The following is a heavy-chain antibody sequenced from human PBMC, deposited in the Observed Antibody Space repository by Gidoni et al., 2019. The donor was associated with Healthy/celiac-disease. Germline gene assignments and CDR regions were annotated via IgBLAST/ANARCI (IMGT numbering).Heavy chain of an antibody. CDR3: ALMLPVDFDI. J-gene: IGHJ3*02. CDR1: GFTFSSYW. D-gene: IGHD3-16*01. CDR2: NNSDGSST. Sequence: EVQLVESGGGLFQPGGSLRLSCAASGFTFSSYWMHWVRQAPGKGLVWVARNNSDGSSTSYADCVKGRFTISRDNAKNTLYLQMNSLRAEDTAVYYCALMLPVDFDIWGQGTMVTVSS. V-gene: IGHV3-74*01.